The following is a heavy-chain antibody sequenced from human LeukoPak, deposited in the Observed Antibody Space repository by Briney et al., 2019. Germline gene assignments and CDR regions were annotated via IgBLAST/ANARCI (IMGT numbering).Heavy chain of an antibody. CDR1: GGSISSSSHY. D-gene: IGHD3-9*01. V-gene: IGHV4-39*07. CDR2: IYYSGST. Sequence: PSETLSLTCTVSGGSISSSSHYWGWIRQPPGKGLEWIGSIYYSGSTYYNPSLKSRVTISVDTSKNQFSLKLSSVTAADTAVYYCARSEGLPLRYFDCNWFDPWGQGTLVTVSS. CDR3: ARSEGLPLRYFDCNWFDP. J-gene: IGHJ5*02.